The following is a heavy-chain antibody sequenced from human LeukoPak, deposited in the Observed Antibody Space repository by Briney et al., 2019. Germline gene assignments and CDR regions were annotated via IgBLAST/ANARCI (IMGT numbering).Heavy chain of an antibody. V-gene: IGHV3-66*01. CDR2: IYSGAGA. J-gene: IGHJ3*01. CDR3: AKSVGELLFSGAFDV. Sequence: GGSLRLSCAASGFTVSGNYMSWVRQAPGKGLEWVSVIYSGAGAYSADSVKGRFTISRGNSKNTLYLQMNSLRADDTAVYYCAKSVGELLFSGAFDVWGQGTMVTVSS. CDR1: GFTVSGNY. D-gene: IGHD3-10*01.